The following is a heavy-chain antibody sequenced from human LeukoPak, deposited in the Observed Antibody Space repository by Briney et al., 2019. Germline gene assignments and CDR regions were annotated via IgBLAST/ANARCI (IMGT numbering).Heavy chain of an antibody. CDR1: GFTFSSYD. D-gene: IGHD4-17*01. CDR3: ARVYRTTVISDGMDV. V-gene: IGHV3-13*01. J-gene: IGHJ6*02. Sequence: GGSLRLSCAASGFTFSSYDMHWVRQATGKGLEWVSAIGTAGGTYYPGSVKGRFTISRENAKNSLYLQMNSLRAGDTAVYYCARVYRTTVISDGMDVWGQGTMVTVSS. CDR2: IGTAGGT.